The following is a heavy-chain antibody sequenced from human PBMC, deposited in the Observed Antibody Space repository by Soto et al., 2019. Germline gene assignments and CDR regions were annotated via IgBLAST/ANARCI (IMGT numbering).Heavy chain of an antibody. Sequence: SETLSLTCTVSGGSISSSSYYWGWIRQPPGKGLEWIGSIYYSGSTYYNPSLKNQVTMSVDTSNKQFSLRVSSETAADTAVYYCARHSNRNYGLYYFDFWGLGALVTVSS. CDR3: ARHSNRNYGLYYFDF. D-gene: IGHD4-4*01. CDR1: GGSISSSSYY. V-gene: IGHV4-39*01. CDR2: IYYSGST. J-gene: IGHJ4*02.